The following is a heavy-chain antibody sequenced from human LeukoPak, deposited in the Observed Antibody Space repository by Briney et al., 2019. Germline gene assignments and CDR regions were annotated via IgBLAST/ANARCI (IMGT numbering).Heavy chain of an antibody. CDR1: GGSFSGYY. Sequence: PSEILSLTCAVYGGSFSGYYWSWIRQPPGKGLEWIGEINHSGSTNYNPSLKSRVTISVDTSKNQFSLKLSSVTAADTAVYYYARGRGYSHATYYWGQGTLVTVSS. D-gene: IGHD5-18*01. J-gene: IGHJ4*02. CDR2: INHSGST. CDR3: ARGRGYSHATYY. V-gene: IGHV4-34*01.